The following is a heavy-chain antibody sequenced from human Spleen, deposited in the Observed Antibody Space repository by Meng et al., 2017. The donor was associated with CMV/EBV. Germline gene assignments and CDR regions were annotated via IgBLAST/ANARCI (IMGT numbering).Heavy chain of an antibody. Sequence: SGGSISRCAYVWSWIRQHPGAGLEWIGYISYSGSTYYTPSLKSRVIISIDTSKNQFSLKVTSVTAADTAVFYCARTSKHYQFLQADSWGLGTLVTVSS. D-gene: IGHD2-2*01. CDR3: ARTSKHYQFLQADS. CDR1: GGSISRCAYV. V-gene: IGHV4-31*02. CDR2: ISYSGST. J-gene: IGHJ4*02.